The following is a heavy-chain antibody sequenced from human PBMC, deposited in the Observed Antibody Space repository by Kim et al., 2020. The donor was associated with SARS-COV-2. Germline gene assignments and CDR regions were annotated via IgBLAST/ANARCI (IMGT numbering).Heavy chain of an antibody. CDR1: GGSISSGSYY. D-gene: IGHD4-4*01. J-gene: IGHJ6*04. CDR2: IYTSGST. V-gene: IGHV4-61*02. CDR3: ARDNYSNYPYYYYGMDV. Sequence: SETLSLTCTVSGGSISSGSYYWSWIRQPAGKGLEWIGRIYTSGSTNYNPSRKSRVTISVDTSKNQFSLMLSPVTAADTAVYYCARDNYSNYPYYYYGMDVWGGGTTVAVSS.